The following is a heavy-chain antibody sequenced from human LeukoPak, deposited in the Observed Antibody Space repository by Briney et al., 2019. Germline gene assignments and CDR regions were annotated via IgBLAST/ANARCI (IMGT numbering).Heavy chain of an antibody. J-gene: IGHJ4*02. V-gene: IGHV3-20*04. Sequence: GGSLRLACAASGFTFDDYDISWVRQAPGKGLEWVSVINWNGGSTGYADSVKGRFTISRDNANNSLYLQMNSLRAEDTALYYCARNWGVASRYFDYWGQGTLVTVSS. CDR3: ARNWGVASRYFDY. CDR2: INWNGGST. D-gene: IGHD3-10*01. CDR1: GFTFDDYD.